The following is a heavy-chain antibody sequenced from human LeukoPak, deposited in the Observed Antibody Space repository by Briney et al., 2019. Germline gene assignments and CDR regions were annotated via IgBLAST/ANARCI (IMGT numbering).Heavy chain of an antibody. Sequence: GGSLRLSCAASGFTFSTYWMSWVRQAPEKGREWVANIKKDGSENYYVDSVKGRFTISRDNAQNSMYLQMNSLRVEDTAVYYCTSWGDTTAEYFQRWGQGTLVTVSS. CDR1: GFTFSTYW. J-gene: IGHJ1*01. D-gene: IGHD2-21*02. CDR3: TSWGDTTAEYFQR. CDR2: IKKDGSEN. V-gene: IGHV3-7*01.